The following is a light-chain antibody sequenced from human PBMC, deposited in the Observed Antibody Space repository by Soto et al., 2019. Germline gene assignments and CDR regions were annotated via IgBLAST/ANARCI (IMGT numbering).Light chain of an antibody. V-gene: IGLV2-14*01. CDR1: SIDVGNYKY. CDR3: FSYTSSGTYV. CDR2: EVS. Sequence: QSVLTQPASVSGSPGQSITISCTGTSIDVGNYKYVLWYQQHPGKAPKLMIYEVSNRPSGVSNRFSGSKSGNTASLTISGLQAEDETDYYCFSYTSSGTYVFGTGTKVTVL. J-gene: IGLJ1*01.